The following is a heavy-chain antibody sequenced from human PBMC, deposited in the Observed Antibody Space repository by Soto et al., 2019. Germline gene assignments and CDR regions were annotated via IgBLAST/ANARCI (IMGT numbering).Heavy chain of an antibody. Sequence: VQLVQSGAEVKKPGASVKVSCKASGYTFTSYGISWVRQAPGQGLEWMGWISAYNGNTNYAQKLQGRVTMTTDTSTSTAYMELRSLRSDDTAVYYWASTYCSGGSCHFNWFDPWGQGTLVTVSS. J-gene: IGHJ5*02. D-gene: IGHD2-15*01. CDR3: ASTYCSGGSCHFNWFDP. CDR2: ISAYNGNT. V-gene: IGHV1-18*01. CDR1: GYTFTSYG.